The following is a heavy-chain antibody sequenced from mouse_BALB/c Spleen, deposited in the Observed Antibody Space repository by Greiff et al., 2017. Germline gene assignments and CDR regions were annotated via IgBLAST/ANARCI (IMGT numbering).Heavy chain of an antibody. CDR1: GYSITSDYA. J-gene: IGHJ4*01. D-gene: IGHD2-3*01. Sequence: DVQLVESGPGLVKPSQSLSLTCTVTGYSITSDYAWNWIRQFPGNKLEWMGYISYSGSTSYNPSLKSRISITRDTSKNQFFLQLNSVTTEDTATYYCARDDYDGYYVDAMDYWGQGTSVTVSS. CDR3: ARDDYDGYYVDAMDY. V-gene: IGHV3-2*02. CDR2: ISYSGST.